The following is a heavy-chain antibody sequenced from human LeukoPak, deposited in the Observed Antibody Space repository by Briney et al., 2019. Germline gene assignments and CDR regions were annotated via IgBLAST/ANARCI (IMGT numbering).Heavy chain of an antibody. Sequence: SGGSLRLSCAASGFTFSSYGMHWVRQAPGKGLEWVAVIWDDGSNKYYADSVKGRFTISRDNSKNTLYLQLNSLRAEDTAVYYCAREGYDILTGYFDYWGQGTLVTVSS. CDR1: GFTFSSYG. J-gene: IGHJ4*02. CDR2: IWDDGSNK. CDR3: AREGYDILTGYFDY. D-gene: IGHD3-9*01. V-gene: IGHV3-33*01.